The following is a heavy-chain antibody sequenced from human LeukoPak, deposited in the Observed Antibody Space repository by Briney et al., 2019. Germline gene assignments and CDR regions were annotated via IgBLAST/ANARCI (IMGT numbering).Heavy chain of an antibody. CDR3: AGKEEYCSGGSCYLGWFDL. CDR1: GGSISSYY. J-gene: IGHJ5*02. V-gene: IGHV4-59*01. CDR2: MYYSGST. Sequence: SETLSLTCTVSGGSISSYYWSWIRQPPGKRLEWIGYMYYSGSTNYNPSLKSRVTISVDTSKNQFSLKLSSVTAADTAVYYCAGKEEYCSGGSCYLGWFDLWGPGTLVTVSS. D-gene: IGHD2-15*01.